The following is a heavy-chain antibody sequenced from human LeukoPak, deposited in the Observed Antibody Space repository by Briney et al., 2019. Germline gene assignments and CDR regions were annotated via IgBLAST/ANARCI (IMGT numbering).Heavy chain of an antibody. J-gene: IGHJ4*02. V-gene: IGHV1-69*04. CDR2: IIPILGIA. CDR3: ARDRGTKLWSTL. Sequence: SVKVSCKASGGTFSSYTISWVRQAPGQGLEWMGRIIPILGIANYAQEFQGRVTITADKSTSTAYMELSSLRSEDTAVYYCARDRGTKLWSTLWGQGTLVTVSS. D-gene: IGHD3-10*01. CDR1: GGTFSSYT.